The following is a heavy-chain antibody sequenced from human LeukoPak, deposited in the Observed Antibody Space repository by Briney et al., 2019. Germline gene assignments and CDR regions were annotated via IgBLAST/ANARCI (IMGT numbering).Heavy chain of an antibody. D-gene: IGHD3-22*01. CDR1: GYTFTSYG. V-gene: IGHV1-18*01. Sequence: ASLKVSCKPSGYTFTSYGISWVRQAPGQGLEWVGWISAYNGNTNYAQKLQGRVTMTTDTSTSTAYMELRSLRSDDTAVYYCARVIVESEYYYDSSGYRANWFDPWGQGTLVTVSS. CDR2: ISAYNGNT. CDR3: ARVIVESEYYYDSSGYRANWFDP. J-gene: IGHJ5*02.